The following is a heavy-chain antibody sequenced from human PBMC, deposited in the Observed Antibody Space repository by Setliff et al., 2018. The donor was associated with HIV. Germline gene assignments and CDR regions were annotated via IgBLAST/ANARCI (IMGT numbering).Heavy chain of an antibody. Sequence: SETLSLTCTVSGGSISSYYWSWIRQPPGKGLEWIGYIYHAGNTYYNPSLKSRVTISVDTSKNQISLRLNSLTAADTAVYYCARGTTLNVVPDAFDIWGQGTMVTVPS. CDR3: ARGTTLNVVPDAFDI. CDR2: IYHAGNT. J-gene: IGHJ3*02. V-gene: IGHV4-59*04. CDR1: GGSISSYY. D-gene: IGHD4-17*01.